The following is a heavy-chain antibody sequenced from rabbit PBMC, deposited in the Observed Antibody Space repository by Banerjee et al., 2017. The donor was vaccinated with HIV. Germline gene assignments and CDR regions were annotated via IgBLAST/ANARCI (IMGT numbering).Heavy chain of an antibody. J-gene: IGHJ4*01. D-gene: IGHD6-1*01. CDR3: ARDWADSNGYSYAYDLNL. V-gene: IGHV1S45*01. CDR2: ITSGDGIT. Sequence: QEQLEESGGDLVKPEGSLTLTCTASGFSFSNGYVMCWVRQAPGKGLEWIGYITSGDGITYYASWVSGRFTISSHNAQNTLYLQLNSLTAADTATYFCARDWADSNGYSYAYDLNLWGQGTLVTVS. CDR1: GFSFSNGYV.